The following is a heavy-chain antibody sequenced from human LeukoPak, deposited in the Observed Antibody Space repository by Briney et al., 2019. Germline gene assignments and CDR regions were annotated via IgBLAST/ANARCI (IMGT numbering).Heavy chain of an antibody. V-gene: IGHV1-3*01. Sequence: ASVKVSCKASEYTFTSYAMHWVRQAPGQRLEWMGWINAGNGNTKYSQKFQGRVTITRDTSASTAYMELSSLRSEDTAVYYCARVWYRDYSPFDYWGQGTLVTVSS. D-gene: IGHD4-17*01. CDR3: ARVWYRDYSPFDY. CDR2: INAGNGNT. J-gene: IGHJ4*02. CDR1: EYTFTSYA.